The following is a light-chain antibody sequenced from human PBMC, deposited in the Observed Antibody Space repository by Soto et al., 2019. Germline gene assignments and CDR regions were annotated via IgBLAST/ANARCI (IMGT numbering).Light chain of an antibody. CDR2: DVS. V-gene: IGLV2-11*01. CDR3: CSYAGSYTYV. Sequence: QSVLTQPRSVSGSAGQSVTISCTGTSSDVGGYNYVSWYQQHPGKAPKLMIYDVSKRPSGVPDRFSGSKSGNTASLTISGLQAEDEADYYCCSYAGSYTYVFGTETKLTVL. J-gene: IGLJ1*01. CDR1: SSDVGGYNY.